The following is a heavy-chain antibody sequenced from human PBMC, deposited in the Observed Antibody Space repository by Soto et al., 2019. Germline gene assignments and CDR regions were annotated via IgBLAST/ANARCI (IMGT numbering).Heavy chain of an antibody. Sequence: ASVKVSCKASGYTFTDYYMDWVRQAPGQGLEWMGIINPSGGNTKYAQKFQGRVTMTRDTSTSTVYMELSSLRSEDTAVYYCARVQTYSSSWYHFDYWGQGTLVTVSS. CDR1: GYTFTDYY. V-gene: IGHV1-46*01. CDR2: INPSGGNT. J-gene: IGHJ4*02. CDR3: ARVQTYSSSWYHFDY. D-gene: IGHD6-19*01.